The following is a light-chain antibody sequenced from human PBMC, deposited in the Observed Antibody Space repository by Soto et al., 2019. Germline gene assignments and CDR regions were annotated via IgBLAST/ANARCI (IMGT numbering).Light chain of an antibody. CDR2: WAS. J-gene: IGKJ1*01. CDR1: QSVLYSSNNKHY. CDR3: QQYYSTPGT. V-gene: IGKV4-1*01. Sequence: IVMTQSPDSLAVSLGERATINCKSSQSVLYSSNNKHYLAWYQQKPGQPPKLLIYWASTRESGVPDRFSGSGSGTDFTLTISSLQAEDVAVYYCQQYYSTPGTFGQGTKVEIK.